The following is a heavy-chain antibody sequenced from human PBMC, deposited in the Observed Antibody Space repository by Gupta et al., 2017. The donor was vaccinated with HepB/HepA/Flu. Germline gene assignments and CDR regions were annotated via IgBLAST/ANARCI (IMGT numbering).Heavy chain of an antibody. J-gene: IGHJ2*01. CDR1: GGTFINYG. D-gene: IGHD4-17*01. V-gene: IGHV1-69*04. CDR3: ATQSYGDYNVLWYFDL. CDR2: TIPVLGIT. Sequence: QVQLVPSRAEVQKPATSSEVCCRAPGGTFINYGISWLRQAPGQGFEWMGRTIPVLGITNHAQKFQGRVTITADRSTSTAYMELSGLRSEDTAVYYCATQSYGDYNVLWYFDLWGRGTLVTVSS.